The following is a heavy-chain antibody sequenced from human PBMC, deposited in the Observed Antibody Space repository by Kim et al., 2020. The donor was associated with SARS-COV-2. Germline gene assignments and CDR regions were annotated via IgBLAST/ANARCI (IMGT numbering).Heavy chain of an antibody. CDR3: ASAALGSSWYSGY. V-gene: IGHV4-30-4*01. D-gene: IGHD6-13*01. J-gene: IGHJ4*02. Sequence: SETLSLTCTVSGGSISSGDYYWSWIRQSPGKGLEWIGYIHYSGSTYYNPSLKSRVTISVDTSKNQFSLKLSSVTAADTAVYYCASAALGSSWYSGYWGQGTLVTVSS. CDR1: GGSISSGDYY. CDR2: IHYSGST.